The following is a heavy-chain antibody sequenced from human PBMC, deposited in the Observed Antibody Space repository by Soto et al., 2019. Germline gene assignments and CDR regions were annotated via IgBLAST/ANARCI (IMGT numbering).Heavy chain of an antibody. V-gene: IGHV3-53*01. CDR3: ARMGDGSLGWFDP. D-gene: IGHD1-26*01. J-gene: IGHJ5*02. CDR1: GFTFSSYA. Sequence: PGGSLRLSCAASGFTFSSYAMSWVRQAPGKGLEWVSVIYSGGSTYYADSVKGRFTISRDNSKNTLYLQMNSLRAEDTAVYYCARMGDGSLGWFDPWGQGTLVTVSS. CDR2: IYSGGST.